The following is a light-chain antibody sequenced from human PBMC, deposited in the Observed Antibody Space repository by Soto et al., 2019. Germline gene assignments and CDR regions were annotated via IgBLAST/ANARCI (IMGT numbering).Light chain of an antibody. CDR3: HHRSNWPFP. J-gene: IGKJ5*01. V-gene: IGKV3-11*01. CDR2: DAS. Sequence: EIVLTQSPATLSLSPGERATLTCRASQSVTSYLAWYQHKPGQAPRLLIYDASIRATGIPARFSGSGSGTDFTLTISSLEPEDIAVYYCHHRSNWPFPFGQGTRLEIK. CDR1: QSVTSY.